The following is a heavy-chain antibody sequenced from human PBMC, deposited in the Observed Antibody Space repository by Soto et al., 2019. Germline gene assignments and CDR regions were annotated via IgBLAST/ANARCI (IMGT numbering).Heavy chain of an antibody. CDR2: IYSGGST. CDR1: GFTVSSNY. D-gene: IGHD2-2*01. CDR3: ARGKNSYCSSTSCWPPPVDY. J-gene: IGHJ4*02. V-gene: IGHV3-66*01. Sequence: GGSLRLSCAASGFTVSSNYMSWVRQAPGKGLEWVSVIYSGGSTYYADSVKGRFTISRDNSKNTLYLQMNSLRAEDTAVYYCARGKNSYCSSTSCWPPPVDYWGQGTLVTVSS.